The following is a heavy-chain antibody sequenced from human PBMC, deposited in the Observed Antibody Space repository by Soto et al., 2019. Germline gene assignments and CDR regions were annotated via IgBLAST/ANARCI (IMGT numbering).Heavy chain of an antibody. Sequence: PSETLSLTCTVSGGSIGSSSYYWGWIRQPPGKGLEWIGSIYYSGSTYYNPSLKSRVTISVDTSKNQFSLKLSSVTAADTAVYQCARIRFLEWLFSYYGMDVWGQGTTVT. CDR3: ARIRFLEWLFSYYGMDV. D-gene: IGHD3-3*01. J-gene: IGHJ6*02. CDR1: GGSIGSSSYY. V-gene: IGHV4-39*01. CDR2: IYYSGST.